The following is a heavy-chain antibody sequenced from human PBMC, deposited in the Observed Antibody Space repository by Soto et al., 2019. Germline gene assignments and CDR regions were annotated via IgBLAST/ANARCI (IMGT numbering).Heavy chain of an antibody. Sequence: QAQLMQSGAEVKEPGSSVKVSCKASGGTFSGYAISWVRQAPGQGLEWLGGIIPLFGITNYAQKFQNRPKIAADESSATVYMDLRSLTSEGSAIYYCARDPRSITGTTSSEDFQHWGQGTVVSVS. CDR1: GGTFSGYA. D-gene: IGHD1-1*01. V-gene: IGHV1-69*01. CDR2: IIPLFGIT. J-gene: IGHJ1*01. CDR3: ARDPRSITGTTSSEDFQH.